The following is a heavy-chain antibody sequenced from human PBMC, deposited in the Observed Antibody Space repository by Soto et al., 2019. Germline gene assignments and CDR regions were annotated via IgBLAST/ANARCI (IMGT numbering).Heavy chain of an antibody. CDR2: ISGSGGST. D-gene: IGHD4-17*01. Sequence: GGSLRLSCAASGFTFSSYAMSWVRQAPGKGLEWVSGISGSGGSTDYADSVKGRFTISRDNSKNTLYLQMNSLRAEDTAVYYCAKRAGYGDYRPYYYYMDVWAKGTTVTVSS. V-gene: IGHV3-23*01. CDR3: AKRAGYGDYRPYYYYMDV. J-gene: IGHJ6*03. CDR1: GFTFSSYA.